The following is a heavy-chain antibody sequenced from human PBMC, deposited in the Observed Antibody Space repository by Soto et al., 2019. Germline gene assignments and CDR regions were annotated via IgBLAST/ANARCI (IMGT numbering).Heavy chain of an antibody. V-gene: IGHV4-39*07. D-gene: IGHD6-13*01. CDR3: ARVEPYSPLVDY. CDR1: GGSISSNIYY. CDR2: IHHSGST. Sequence: SETLSITCTVCGGSISSNIYYWGWIRQPPGKGLEWIGNIHHSGSTNYNPSLKSRVTISVDTSKNQFSLKLSSVTAADTAVYYCARVEPYSPLVDYWGQGTLVTVSS. J-gene: IGHJ4*02.